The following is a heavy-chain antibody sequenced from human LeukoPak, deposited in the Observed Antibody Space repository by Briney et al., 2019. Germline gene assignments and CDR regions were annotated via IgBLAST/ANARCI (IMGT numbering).Heavy chain of an antibody. D-gene: IGHD6-13*01. V-gene: IGHV3-21*01. CDR2: ISSSSLYI. J-gene: IGHJ4*02. CDR3: ARAGSGYTSPSDY. CDR1: GFTLSSYS. Sequence: GGSLRLSCAVSGFTLSSYSMKWVRQAPGKGLEWVSSISSSSLYIYYGDSVKGRFTISRDNAKHSVYLQMSRLRAEDTAVYYCARAGSGYTSPSDYWGQGTLVTVSS.